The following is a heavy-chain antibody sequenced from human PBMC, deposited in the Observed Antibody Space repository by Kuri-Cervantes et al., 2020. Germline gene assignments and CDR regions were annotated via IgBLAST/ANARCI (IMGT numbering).Heavy chain of an antibody. Sequence: SETLSLTCTVSGGSISSGSYYWSWIRQPAGKGLEWIGRIYTSGSTNYNPSLKSRVTISVDTSKNQFSLQLNSVTPEDTAVYYCARLSVAFSALSRFDPWGQGTLVTVSS. CDR1: GGSISSGSYY. CDR3: ARLSVAFSALSRFDP. CDR2: IYTSGST. J-gene: IGHJ5*02. D-gene: IGHD2/OR15-2a*01. V-gene: IGHV4-61*02.